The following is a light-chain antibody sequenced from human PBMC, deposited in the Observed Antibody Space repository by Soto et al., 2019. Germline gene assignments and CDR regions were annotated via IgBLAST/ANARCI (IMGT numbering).Light chain of an antibody. CDR3: CSYAGSRTVV. J-gene: IGLJ3*02. V-gene: IGLV2-23*02. CDR2: EDT. Sequence: QSVLTQPASVSGSPGQSITISCTGTSSDVGGYDLVSWYQQHPGKAPKLMIFEDTARPSGISNRFSGSKSGDTASLTISRLQAEDEAHYYCCSYAGSRTVVFGGGTKVTVL. CDR1: SSDVGGYDL.